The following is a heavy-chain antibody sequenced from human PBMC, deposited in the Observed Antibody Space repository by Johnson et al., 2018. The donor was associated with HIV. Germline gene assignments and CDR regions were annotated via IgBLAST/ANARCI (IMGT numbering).Heavy chain of an antibody. CDR3: AKGPSSGSDECCFDV. CDR1: GFTFSSYG. D-gene: IGHD1-26*01. CDR2: IWYDGSNK. Sequence: QVQLVESGGGVVQPGRSLRLSCAASGFTFSSYGMHWVRQAPGKGLEWVAVIWYDGSNKYYADSVKGRFTISRDNSKNTLYLQMNSLRAEDTAGYYCAKGPSSGSDECCFDVWGQGTMVTVSS. J-gene: IGHJ3*01. V-gene: IGHV3-33*06.